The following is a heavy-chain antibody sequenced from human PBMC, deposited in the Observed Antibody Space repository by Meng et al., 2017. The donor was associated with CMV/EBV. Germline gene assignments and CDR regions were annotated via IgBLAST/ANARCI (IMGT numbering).Heavy chain of an antibody. V-gene: IGHV3-53*01. Sequence: GFSVSSNYMSWVRQAPGKGLEWVSVIYSGDNTYYADSVKGRFTISRDNSKNTLYLQMNSLRAEDTAVYYCARGGYDILTGYIAPLDYWGQGTLVTVSS. CDR3: ARGGYDILTGYIAPLDY. CDR1: GFSVSSNY. D-gene: IGHD3-9*01. CDR2: IYSGDNT. J-gene: IGHJ4*02.